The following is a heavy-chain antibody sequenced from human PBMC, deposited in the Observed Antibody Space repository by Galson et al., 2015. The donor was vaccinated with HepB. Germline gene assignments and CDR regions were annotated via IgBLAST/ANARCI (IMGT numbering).Heavy chain of an antibody. CDR3: VREEYSRGGDY. Sequence: SLRLSCAASGFTFSDYYMSWIRQAPGKGLEWVSYISSTSSYTNYADSVKGRFTISRDNAKNSLYLQMNSLRAEDTAVYYCVREEYSRGGDYWGQGTLVTVSS. D-gene: IGHD6-6*01. V-gene: IGHV3-11*06. J-gene: IGHJ4*02. CDR1: GFTFSDYY. CDR2: ISSTSSYT.